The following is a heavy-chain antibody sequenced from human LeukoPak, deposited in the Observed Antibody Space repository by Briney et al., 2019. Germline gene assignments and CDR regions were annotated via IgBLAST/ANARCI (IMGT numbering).Heavy chain of an antibody. Sequence: PGGSLRLSCAAFGFTFSSYGMHWVRQAPGKGLEWVAYIQYDGSNQQYADSVKGRFTISRDNSKNTLYLQMNSLRAEDTAVYYCANGYCTNGVCYPYYYYYMDVWGKGTTVTVSS. CDR3: ANGYCTNGVCYPYYYYYMDV. J-gene: IGHJ6*03. D-gene: IGHD2-8*01. CDR1: GFTFSSYG. V-gene: IGHV3-30*02. CDR2: IQYDGSNQ.